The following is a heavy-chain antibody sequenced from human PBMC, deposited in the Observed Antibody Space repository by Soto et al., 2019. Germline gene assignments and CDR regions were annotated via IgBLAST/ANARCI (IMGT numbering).Heavy chain of an antibody. CDR1: GFTFDDYA. J-gene: IGHJ4*02. CDR2: ISWNSGSI. CDR3: HKDKNQRRVGAINFDY. D-gene: IGHD1-26*01. V-gene: IGHV3-9*01. Sequence: PGWSLRLSCAASGFTFDDYAMHWVRQAPGKGLEWVSGISWNSGSIGYADSVKGRFTISRDNAKNSLYLQMNSLRAEDTALYYYHKDKNQRRVGAINFDYWGQSTMGTAPS.